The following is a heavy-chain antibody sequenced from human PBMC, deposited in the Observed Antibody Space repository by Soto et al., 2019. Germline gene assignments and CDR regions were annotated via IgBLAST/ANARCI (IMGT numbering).Heavy chain of an antibody. CDR2: TYYRSKWHN. J-gene: IGHJ3*02. CDR3: ACSSSYNAFDI. V-gene: IGHV6-1*01. CDR1: GDSVSSNSVT. Sequence: PSQTLSLTCGIPGDSVSSNSVTWNWIRQSPSRGLEWLGRTYYRSKWHNDYGVSVKGRITINPDTSENQFSLQLNSVTPEDTAVYFCACSSSYNAFDIWGQGTMVTVSS. D-gene: IGHD2-2*01.